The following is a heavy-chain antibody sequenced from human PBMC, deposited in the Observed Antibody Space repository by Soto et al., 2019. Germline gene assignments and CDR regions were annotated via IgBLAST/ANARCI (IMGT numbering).Heavy chain of an antibody. Sequence: ASVKVSCKASGYTFTSYDVTWVRQAPGQGLEWMGWMNPNSGNTGYAQKFQGRVTMTRNTSISTAYMELSSLRSEDTAVYYCAGEGVDIVATIDYWGQGTLVTVSS. CDR1: GYTFTSYD. CDR2: MNPNSGNT. CDR3: AGEGVDIVATIDY. V-gene: IGHV1-8*01. J-gene: IGHJ4*02. D-gene: IGHD5-12*01.